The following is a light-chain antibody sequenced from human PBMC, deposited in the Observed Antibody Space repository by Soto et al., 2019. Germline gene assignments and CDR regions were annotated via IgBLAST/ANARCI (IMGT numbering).Light chain of an antibody. CDR3: QSYDSSLSGLL. CDR1: SSNIGAGYN. V-gene: IGLV1-40*01. Sequence: QSVLTQPPSVSGAPGQRVTISCTGSSSNIGAGYNVHWYQQVPGTAPKLLIYGDSNRPSGVPDRFSGSQSGTSASLAIPGLKAEDEADYCCQSYDSSLSGLLVGGGSEPTVL. CDR2: GDS. J-gene: IGLJ2*01.